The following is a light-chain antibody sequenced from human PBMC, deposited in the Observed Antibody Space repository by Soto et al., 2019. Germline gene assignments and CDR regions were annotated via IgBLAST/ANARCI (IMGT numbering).Light chain of an antibody. CDR1: SSDVGGYNY. CDR2: DVS. J-gene: IGLJ3*02. CDR3: SSYTSSSIL. Sequence: QSVLTQPASVSGSPGQSITISCTGTSSDVGGYNYVSWYQQHPGKAPKLMIYDVSNRPSGVSNRFSGSKSGNTASLTISGLQAEDEADYYWSSYTSSSILFGGGTKVTVL. V-gene: IGLV2-14*01.